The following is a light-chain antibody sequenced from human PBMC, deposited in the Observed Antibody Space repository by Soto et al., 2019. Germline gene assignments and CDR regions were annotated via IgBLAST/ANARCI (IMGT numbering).Light chain of an antibody. CDR2: EVS. CDR1: SSDVGGYNY. CDR3: SSYTSSMTMV. V-gene: IGLV2-14*01. Sequence: QSVLTQPASVSGSPGQSITISCTGTSSDVGGYNYVSWYQQHPGKAPKLMIYEVSNRPSGVSNRFSGSKSGNTASLTISGLQAEDEAAYYCSSYTSSMTMVFGGGTKLTVL. J-gene: IGLJ2*01.